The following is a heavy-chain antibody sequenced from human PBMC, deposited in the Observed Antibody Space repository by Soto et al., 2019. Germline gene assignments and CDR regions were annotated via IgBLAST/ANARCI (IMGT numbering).Heavy chain of an antibody. CDR2: IYSGGNT. Sequence: EVHLVESGGGLVQPGGSLRLSCAASGFIVSSNYMSWVRQAPGKGLEWVSLIYSGGNTFYADSVKGRFTISRDNSKNTLYLQMNSLRAEDTAIYYCARNPLSSSWSFSPWGQGTLVTVSS. CDR1: GFIVSSNY. D-gene: IGHD6-13*01. CDR3: ARNPLSSSWSFSP. J-gene: IGHJ5*02. V-gene: IGHV3-66*01.